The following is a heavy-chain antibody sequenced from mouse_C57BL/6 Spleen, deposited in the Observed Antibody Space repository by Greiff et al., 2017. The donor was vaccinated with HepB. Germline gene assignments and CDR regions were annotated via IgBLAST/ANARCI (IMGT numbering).Heavy chain of an antibody. CDR2: ISYDGSN. CDR1: GYSITSGYY. Sequence: EVQLQESGPGLVKPSQSLSLTCSVTGYSITSGYYWHWIRQFPGNNLEWMGYISYDGSNNYNPSLKNRISITRDTSKNQFFLKLNSVTTEDTATYYCARGALRWFAYWGQGTLVTVSA. V-gene: IGHV3-6*01. D-gene: IGHD1-1*01. CDR3: ARGALRWFAY. J-gene: IGHJ3*01.